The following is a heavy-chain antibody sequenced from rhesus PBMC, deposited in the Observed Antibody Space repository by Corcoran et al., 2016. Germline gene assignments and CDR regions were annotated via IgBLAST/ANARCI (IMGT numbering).Heavy chain of an antibody. D-gene: IGHD6-13*01. CDR2: ISGSSGST. V-gene: IGHV4-165*01. Sequence: QVQLQESGPGLVKPSETLSLTCAVSGGSFSGYYWGWLRQPPGKGLEWIGYISGSSGSTDYNPSLKSRVTISTDTSKNQFSLKLRSVTAADTAVYYCASSYSSWSNYFEFWGQGALVTVSS. CDR3: ASSYSSWSNYFEF. CDR1: GGSFSGYY. J-gene: IGHJ1*01.